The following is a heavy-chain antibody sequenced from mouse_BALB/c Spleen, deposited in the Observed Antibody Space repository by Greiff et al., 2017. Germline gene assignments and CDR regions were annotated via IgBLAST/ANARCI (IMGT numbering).Heavy chain of an antibody. D-gene: IGHD1-1*01. CDR3: ARDMGTTVSMDY. CDR1: GFTFTDYY. V-gene: IGHV7-3*02. Sequence: EVKLMESGGGLVQPGGSLRLSCATSGFTFTDYYMSWVRQPPGKALEWLGFIRNKANGYTTEYSASVKGRFTISRDNSQSILYLQMNTLRAEDSATYYCARDMGTTVSMDYWGQGTSVTVSS. J-gene: IGHJ4*01. CDR2: IRNKANGYTT.